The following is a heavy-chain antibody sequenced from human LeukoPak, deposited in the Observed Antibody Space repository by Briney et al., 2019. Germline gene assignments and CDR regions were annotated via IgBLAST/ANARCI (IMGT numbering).Heavy chain of an antibody. V-gene: IGHV3-23*01. CDR1: GFTFSSYA. CDR3: ARGRVSSSTWYSTYYYFFYMDF. Sequence: GGSLRLSCAASGFTFSSYAMSWVRQAPGKGLEWVSAISGSGGSTYYADSVKGRFTISRDNSKNTLYLQMNSLRAEDTAVYFCARGRVSSSTWYSTYYYFFYMDFWGKGTTVTVSS. CDR2: ISGSGGST. J-gene: IGHJ6*03. D-gene: IGHD4-11*01.